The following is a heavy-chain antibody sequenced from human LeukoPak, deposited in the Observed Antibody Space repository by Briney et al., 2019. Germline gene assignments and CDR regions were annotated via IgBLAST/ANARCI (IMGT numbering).Heavy chain of an antibody. CDR3: ARTDIVVVPAAHIAAAFDY. Sequence: GGTLRLSCAASGFTFSSYGMSWVRQAPGKGLEWVSAISGSGGSTYYADSVKGRFTISRDNAKNSLYLQMNSLRAEDTAVYYCARTDIVVVPAAHIAAAFDYWGQGTLVTVSS. D-gene: IGHD2-2*01. J-gene: IGHJ4*02. CDR2: ISGSGGST. V-gene: IGHV3-23*01. CDR1: GFTFSSYG.